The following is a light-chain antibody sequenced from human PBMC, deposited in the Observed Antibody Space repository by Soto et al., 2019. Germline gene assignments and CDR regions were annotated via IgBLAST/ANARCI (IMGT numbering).Light chain of an antibody. CDR2: GAY. CDR3: QQYHNWPWT. Sequence: EIVMTQSPATLSASPGERATLSCRASQSVSSNLAWYQQKPGQAPRLLIYGAYTWATGIPARFSGSGSGTDFTLTISSLQSEDVAVYYCQQYHNWPWTFGQGTKVEIK. J-gene: IGKJ1*01. CDR1: QSVSSN. V-gene: IGKV3-15*01.